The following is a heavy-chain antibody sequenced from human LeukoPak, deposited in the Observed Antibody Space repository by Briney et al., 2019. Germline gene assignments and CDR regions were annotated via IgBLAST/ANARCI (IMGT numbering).Heavy chain of an antibody. CDR3: ARKYYYDSSGYLGDAFDI. CDR2: IYPGDSDT. CDR1: GYSFTSYW. Sequence: GESLKISCTGSGYSFTSYWIGWVRQMPGKGLEWMGIIYPGDSDTRYSPSFQGQVTISADKSISTAYLQWSSLKASDTAMYYCARKYYYDSSGYLGDAFDIWGQGTMVTVSS. V-gene: IGHV5-51*01. D-gene: IGHD3-22*01. J-gene: IGHJ3*02.